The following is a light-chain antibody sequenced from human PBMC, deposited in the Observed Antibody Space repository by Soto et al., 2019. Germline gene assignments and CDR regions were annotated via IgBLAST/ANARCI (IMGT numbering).Light chain of an antibody. Sequence: DIQMTQSPSTLSASVGDRVTITCRASQSVTNWLAWYQQKPGKAPNLLIYDASRLQSGIPSRFSGSGSGTEFTLTISSLQPEDFATYYCQQYTTYPYTFGQGTK. J-gene: IGKJ2*01. CDR1: QSVTNW. CDR2: DAS. CDR3: QQYTTYPYT. V-gene: IGKV1-5*01.